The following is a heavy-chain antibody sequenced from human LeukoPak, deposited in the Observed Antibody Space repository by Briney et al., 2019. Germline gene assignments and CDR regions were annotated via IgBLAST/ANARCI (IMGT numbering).Heavy chain of an antibody. CDR2: IKNDGST. V-gene: IGHV3-74*01. Sequence: GGSLRLSCAASGCTFSSYWRHWVRQAPGKGLVWVARIKNDGSTNYADSVKGRVTISIDNAKNTVSLQMNSLRPEDTGVYYCARAPSEIGGYYPEYFRNWGHGALVTASS. CDR1: GCTFSSYW. D-gene: IGHD3-22*01. J-gene: IGHJ1*01. CDR3: ARAPSEIGGYYPEYFRN.